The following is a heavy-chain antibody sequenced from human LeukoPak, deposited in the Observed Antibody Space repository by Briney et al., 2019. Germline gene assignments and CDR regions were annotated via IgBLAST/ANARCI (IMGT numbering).Heavy chain of an antibody. V-gene: IGHV4-4*07. J-gene: IGHJ4*02. Sequence: PSETLSLTCTVSGGSISSYYWSWIRQPAGKGLEWIGRIYTSGSTNYNPSLKSRVTISVDTSKNQFSLKLSSVTAADTAVYYCAKDPRRLLRYFDWLLIYFDYWGQGTLVTVSS. CDR2: IYTSGST. D-gene: IGHD3-9*01. CDR3: AKDPRRLLRYFDWLLIYFDY. CDR1: GGSISSYY.